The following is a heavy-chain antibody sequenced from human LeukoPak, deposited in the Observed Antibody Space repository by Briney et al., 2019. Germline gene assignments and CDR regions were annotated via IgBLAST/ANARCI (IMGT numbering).Heavy chain of an antibody. J-gene: IGHJ3*02. CDR1: GYTLNDYY. CDR3: ARSPIRYLEGLSRPLYAFDI. CDR2: INPSSGGR. Sequence: ASVKVSCKASGYTLNDYYIHWVRQAPGQGLEWMGRINPSSGGRKYAQRFQGRVFMTRDTSISTAYMELSRLRSDDTALYYCARSPIRYLEGLSRPLYAFDIWGQGTMVTVSS. D-gene: IGHD3-3*01. V-gene: IGHV1-2*02.